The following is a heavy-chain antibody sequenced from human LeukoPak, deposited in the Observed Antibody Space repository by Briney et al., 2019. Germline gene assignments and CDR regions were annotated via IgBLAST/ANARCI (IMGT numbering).Heavy chain of an antibody. V-gene: IGHV3-30*04. Sequence: LTGGSLRLSCAASGFTFSSYAMHWVRQAPGKGLEWVAVISYDGSNKYYADSVKGRFTISRDNSKNTLYLQMNGLRAEDTAVYYCARSRVTADFDYWGQGTLVTVSS. D-gene: IGHD2-21*02. J-gene: IGHJ4*02. CDR3: ARSRVTADFDY. CDR1: GFTFSSYA. CDR2: ISYDGSNK.